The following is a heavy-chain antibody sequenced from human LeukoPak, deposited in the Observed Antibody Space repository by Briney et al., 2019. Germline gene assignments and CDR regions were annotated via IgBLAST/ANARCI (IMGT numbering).Heavy chain of an antibody. D-gene: IGHD1-26*01. CDR3: VKAVGATQRGYFDY. CDR1: GFTLGSYG. CDR2: ISYDGSNK. Sequence: GGSLRLSCAASGFTLGSYGMHWVRQAPGKGLEWVAVISYDGSNKYYADSVKGRFTISRDNSKNTVSLQMNSLRPEDTTVYYCVKAVGATQRGYFDYWGQGTLVTVSS. V-gene: IGHV3-30*18. J-gene: IGHJ4*02.